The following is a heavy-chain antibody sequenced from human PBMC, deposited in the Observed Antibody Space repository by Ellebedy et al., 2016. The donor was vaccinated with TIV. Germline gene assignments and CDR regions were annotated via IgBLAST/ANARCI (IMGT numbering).Heavy chain of an antibody. Sequence: PGGSLRLSCAASAFTFDVYTMHWVRQAPGKGLEWVSLTSWDGGSTYYADSVKGRFTISRDNSKNSLYLQMNSLRTEDTALYYCAKDSSALGFPDYWGQGTLVTVSS. V-gene: IGHV3-43*01. CDR2: TSWDGGST. CDR3: AKDSSALGFPDY. J-gene: IGHJ4*02. CDR1: AFTFDVYT. D-gene: IGHD3-10*01.